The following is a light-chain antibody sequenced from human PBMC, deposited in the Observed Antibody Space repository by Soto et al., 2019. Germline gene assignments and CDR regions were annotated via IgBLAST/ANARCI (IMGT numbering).Light chain of an antibody. CDR3: QDYGTSAPWT. J-gene: IGKJ1*01. V-gene: IGKV3-20*01. Sequence: VLTQSPDTLSLSPGERTTPSCRASQNIRGNELAWYQQKPGQPPRLLIYRGSSRAPGIPDRFSGRGSGTEFTLTISRLEPEDFAVYYCQDYGTSAPWTFGQGT. CDR2: RGS. CDR1: QNIRGNE.